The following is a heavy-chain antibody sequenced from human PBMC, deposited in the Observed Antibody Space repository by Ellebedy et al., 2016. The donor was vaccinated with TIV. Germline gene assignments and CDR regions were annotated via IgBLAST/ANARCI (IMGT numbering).Heavy chain of an antibody. CDR2: IKQDGSEK. J-gene: IGHJ4*02. V-gene: IGHV3-7*01. CDR1: GFTFSSYW. Sequence: PGGSLRLSCAASGFTFSSYWMSWVRQAPGKGLEWVANIKQDGSEKYYVDSVKGRFTNSRDNAKNSLYLQMNSLRAEDTAGCYCARVYDSSDYWGQGTLVTVSS. D-gene: IGHD3-22*01. CDR3: ARVYDSSDY.